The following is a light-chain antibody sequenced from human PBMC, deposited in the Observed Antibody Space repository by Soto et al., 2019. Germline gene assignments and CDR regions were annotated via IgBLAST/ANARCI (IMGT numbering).Light chain of an antibody. CDR1: RTIDNY. V-gene: IGKV1-39*01. Sequence: DSQMTQSPSSLSASLVDRVTITFRESRTIDNYLNWYQQKPGRAPELLVYATSSLQSGVPSRFTGGGSGTHFTLTISGLQPEDFATYFCKQSYNTPITFGQGTRLEI. CDR3: KQSYNTPIT. CDR2: ATS. J-gene: IGKJ5*01.